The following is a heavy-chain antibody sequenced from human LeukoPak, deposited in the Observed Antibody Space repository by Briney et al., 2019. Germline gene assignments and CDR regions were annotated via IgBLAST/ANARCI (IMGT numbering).Heavy chain of an antibody. CDR1: GFTFSTYD. J-gene: IGHJ3*02. V-gene: IGHV3-13*01. Sequence: PGGSLRLSCAASGFTFSTYDMHWVRQVPGKGLEWVSGIGTAGDTYYADSIKGRFTFSRENAKNSLFLQMNGLRVGDTAVYYCARGGYCSGGVCSPVGAFDIWGQGTVVTVSS. CDR2: IGTAGDT. CDR3: ARGGYCSGGVCSPVGAFDI. D-gene: IGHD2-21*02.